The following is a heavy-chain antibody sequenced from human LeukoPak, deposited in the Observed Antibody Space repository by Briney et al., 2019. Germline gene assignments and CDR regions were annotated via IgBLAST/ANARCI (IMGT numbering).Heavy chain of an antibody. V-gene: IGHV3-21*01. J-gene: IGHJ6*03. CDR2: ISSSSSYI. CDR1: GFTFSNYS. CDR3: ARDQGYYDFWSGYLTYYYYYYMDV. Sequence: GSLRLSCAASGFTFSNYSMNWVRQAPGKGLEWVSSISSSSSYIYYADSVKGRFTISRDNAKNSLYLQMNSLRAEDTTVYYCARDQGYYDFWSGYLTYYYYYYMDVWGKGTTVTVSS. D-gene: IGHD3-3*01.